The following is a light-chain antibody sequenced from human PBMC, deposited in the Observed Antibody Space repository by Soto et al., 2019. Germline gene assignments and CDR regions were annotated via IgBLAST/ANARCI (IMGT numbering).Light chain of an antibody. Sequence: QSALTQPASVSGSPGQSITISCTGTSSDVGGYNYVSWYQQHPGKAPKLMIYDVSNRPSGVSNRFSGSKSGNTASLTISGLQAEDGADYYCSSYTSRSTKVFGTGTRVTVL. CDR1: SSDVGGYNY. CDR2: DVS. J-gene: IGLJ1*01. V-gene: IGLV2-14*01. CDR3: SSYTSRSTKV.